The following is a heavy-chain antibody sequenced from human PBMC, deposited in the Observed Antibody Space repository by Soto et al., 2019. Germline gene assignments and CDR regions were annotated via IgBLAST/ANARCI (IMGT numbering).Heavy chain of an antibody. D-gene: IGHD1-26*01. CDR2: ISAYNGNT. Sequence: ASVKVSCKASGYTFTSYGISWVRQAPGQGLEWMGWISAYNGNTNYAQKLQGRVTMTTDTSTSTAYMELRSLRSDDPAVYYCARDYLRASDVPQPLDPWGQGTLVTVFS. CDR1: GYTFTSYG. CDR3: ARDYLRASDVPQPLDP. V-gene: IGHV1-18*01. J-gene: IGHJ5*02.